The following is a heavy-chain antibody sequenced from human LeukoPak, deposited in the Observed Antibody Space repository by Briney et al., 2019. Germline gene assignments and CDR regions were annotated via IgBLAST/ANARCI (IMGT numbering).Heavy chain of an antibody. CDR2: IYYSGST. Sequence: KSSETLSLTCTVSGVSISSYYWRWIRQPPGKGLEWIGYIYYSGSTNYNPSLKSRVTISVDTSKNQFSLKLSSGTAADTAVYYCARGWVDAFDIWGQGTMVTVSS. J-gene: IGHJ3*02. CDR1: GVSISSYY. V-gene: IGHV4-59*01. CDR3: ARGWVDAFDI. D-gene: IGHD5-24*01.